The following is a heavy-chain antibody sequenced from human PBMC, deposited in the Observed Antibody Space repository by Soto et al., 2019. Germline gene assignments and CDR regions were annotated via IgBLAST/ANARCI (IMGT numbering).Heavy chain of an antibody. CDR1: GYTFTSYD. Sequence: ASVKVSCKASGYTFTSYDVNWVRQTTGQGLEWMGWMNPNSGNTGYAQKFQGRVTMTRNTSISTAYMELSSLRSEDTAVYYCARKEVGRGLRFLDWTKKIPYYYNYMDVWGKGTTVTVSS. CDR2: MNPNSGNT. J-gene: IGHJ6*03. V-gene: IGHV1-8*01. D-gene: IGHD3-3*01. CDR3: ARKEVGRGLRFLDWTKKIPYYYNYMDV.